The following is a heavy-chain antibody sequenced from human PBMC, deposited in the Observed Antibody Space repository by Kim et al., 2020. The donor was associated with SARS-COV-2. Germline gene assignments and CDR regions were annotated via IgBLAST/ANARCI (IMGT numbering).Heavy chain of an antibody. CDR2: SSK. Sequence: SSKSYADSVKGRFTISRDNAKNTLYLQMNSLRAEDTAVYYCARGLVLRYFGGQGTLVTVSS. CDR3: ARGLVLRYF. J-gene: IGHJ4*02. D-gene: IGHD3-9*01. V-gene: IGHV3-74*01.